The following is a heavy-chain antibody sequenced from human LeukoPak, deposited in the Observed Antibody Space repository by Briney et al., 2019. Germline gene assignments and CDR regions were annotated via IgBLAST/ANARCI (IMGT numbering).Heavy chain of an antibody. CDR3: ARVGDYALKD. V-gene: IGHV4-34*01. J-gene: IGHJ4*02. Sequence: SETLSLTCAVYGGPFGGFHWSWIRQPPGKGLEWIGEISHSGSSNYNPSLKSRVTMSVDTSKNQFSLKLNSVTAADTAVYYCARVGDYALKDWGQGTLVTVSS. D-gene: IGHD3-16*01. CDR1: GGPFGGFH. CDR2: ISHSGSS.